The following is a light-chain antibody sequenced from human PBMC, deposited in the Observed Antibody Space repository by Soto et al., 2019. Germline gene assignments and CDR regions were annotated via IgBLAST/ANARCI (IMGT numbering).Light chain of an antibody. J-gene: IGKJ2*01. CDR1: QSVSSSY. Sequence: EIVLTQSPGTLSWSPGERATLSCRASQSVSSSYLTWYQQKPGQAPRLLIYGASNRATGIPDRFSGSGSGTDFTLTISRREPEDFAVYYCQQYGSSPLYTFGQGTKLEIK. CDR2: GAS. CDR3: QQYGSSPLYT. V-gene: IGKV3-20*01.